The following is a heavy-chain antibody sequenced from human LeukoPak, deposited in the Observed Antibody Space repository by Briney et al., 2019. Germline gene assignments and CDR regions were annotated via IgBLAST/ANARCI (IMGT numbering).Heavy chain of an antibody. D-gene: IGHD3-22*01. CDR1: GFTFSSYA. CDR2: ISGSGGST. CDR3: AKGGHGRREHSGYSRSASTD. V-gene: IGHV3-23*01. J-gene: IGHJ4*02. Sequence: GGSLRLSCAASGFTFSSYAMSWVRQAPGKGLEWVSAISGSGGSTYYADSVKGRFTISRDNSKNTLYLQMNSLRAADTAVYYCAKGGHGRREHSGYSRSASTDWGQGTLVTVSS.